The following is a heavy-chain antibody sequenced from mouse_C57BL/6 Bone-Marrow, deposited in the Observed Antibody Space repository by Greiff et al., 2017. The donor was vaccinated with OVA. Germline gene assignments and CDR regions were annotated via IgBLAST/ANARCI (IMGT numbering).Heavy chain of an antibody. V-gene: IGHV1-80*01. J-gene: IGHJ1*03. D-gene: IGHD2-5*01. CDR1: GYAFSSYW. Sequence: LQQSGASVKISCKASGYAFSSYWMNWVKQRPGKGLEWIGQIYPGDGDTNYNGKFKGKATLTADKSSSTAYMQLSSLTSEDSAVYFCAREAYYSNFDVWGTGATVTVSS. CDR2: IYPGDGDT. CDR3: AREAYYSNFDV.